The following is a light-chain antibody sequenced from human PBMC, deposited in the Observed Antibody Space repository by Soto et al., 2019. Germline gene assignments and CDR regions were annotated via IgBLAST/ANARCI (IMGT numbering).Light chain of an antibody. J-gene: IGKJ1*01. CDR1: QSVSSSY. V-gene: IGKV3-20*01. Sequence: EIVLTQSPGTLSLSPGERATLSCRASQSVSSSYLAWYQQKPGQAPRLLIYGASSRATGIPDRFSGSGSGTDFTLTISRLEPEDFAVYYCQQYVSSPPQWTFGQGTKVEIK. CDR2: GAS. CDR3: QQYVSSPPQWT.